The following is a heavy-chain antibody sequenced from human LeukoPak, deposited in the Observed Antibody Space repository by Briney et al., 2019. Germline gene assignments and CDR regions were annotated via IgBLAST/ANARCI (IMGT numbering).Heavy chain of an antibody. CDR1: GGSISGYY. V-gene: IGHV4-59*08. CDR3: ARHGGSWTFDY. J-gene: IGHJ4*02. Sequence: SETLSLNYTVSGGSISGYYWSLIRQPPRQGLEWVGYISYSGNTNYNPSLKSRVTISVDTSRNHLSLKLSSVTAADTAVYYCARHGGSWTFDYWGQGTLVTVSS. CDR2: ISYSGNT. D-gene: IGHD6-13*01.